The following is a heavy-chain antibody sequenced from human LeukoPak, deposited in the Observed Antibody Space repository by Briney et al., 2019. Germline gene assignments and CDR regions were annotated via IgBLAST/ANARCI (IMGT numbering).Heavy chain of an antibody. CDR3: ASTLRFLPYRRFDY. D-gene: IGHD3-3*01. CDR2: IYQSGSGSS. V-gene: IGHV4-39*01. CDR1: GGSIISSNYY. Sequence: KPSETLSLTCSVSGGSIISSNYYWGWIRQPPGKGLEWIGSIYQSGSGSSYYNPSLKSRVTIFGDTSKNQFFLRLSSVTAADTAVYYCASTLRFLPYRRFDYWGQGTLVTVPS. J-gene: IGHJ4*02.